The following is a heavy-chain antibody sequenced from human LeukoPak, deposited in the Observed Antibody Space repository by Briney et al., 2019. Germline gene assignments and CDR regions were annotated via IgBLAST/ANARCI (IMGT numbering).Heavy chain of an antibody. CDR2: TSGRGGAT. CDR1: GFTFSSYA. CDR3: AKSATGTTSNWFDP. J-gene: IGHJ5*02. D-gene: IGHD1-7*01. Sequence: VGSLRLSCAASGFTFSSYAMSWVRQAPGKGLEWVSATSGRGGATNYADSVKGRCTISRDNAKNTLYLQMNSLRAEDTAIYYCAKSATGTTSNWFDPWGQGTLVTVSS. V-gene: IGHV3-23*01.